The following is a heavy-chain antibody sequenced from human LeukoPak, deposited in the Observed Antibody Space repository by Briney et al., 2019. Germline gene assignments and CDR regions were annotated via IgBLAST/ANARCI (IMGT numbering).Heavy chain of an antibody. CDR3: ARDLGGYSYGSHFDH. V-gene: IGHV3-20*04. CDR2: INWNGGST. Sequence: GGSLRLSCAASGFTFDDYGMSWVRQAPGKGLEWVSGINWNGGSTGYADSVKGRFTISRDNAKKSLYLQMNSLRAEDTAVYYCARDLGGYSYGSHFDHWGQGALVTVSS. CDR1: GFTFDDYG. J-gene: IGHJ4*02. D-gene: IGHD5-18*01.